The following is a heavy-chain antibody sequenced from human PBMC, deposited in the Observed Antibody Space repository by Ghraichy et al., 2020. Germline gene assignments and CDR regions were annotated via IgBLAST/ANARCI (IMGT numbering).Heavy chain of an antibody. Sequence: SETLSLTCAVSGGSISSGGYSWSWIRQPPGKGLEWIGYIYHSGSTYYNPSLKSRVTISVDRSKNQFSLKLSSVTAADTAVYYCARGYGDYCWFDPWGQGTLVTVSS. CDR3: ARGYGDYCWFDP. CDR1: GGSISSGGYS. D-gene: IGHD4-17*01. CDR2: IYHSGST. J-gene: IGHJ5*02. V-gene: IGHV4-30-2*01.